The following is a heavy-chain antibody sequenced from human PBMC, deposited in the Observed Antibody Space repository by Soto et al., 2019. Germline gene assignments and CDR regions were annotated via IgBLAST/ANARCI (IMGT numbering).Heavy chain of an antibody. J-gene: IGHJ5*02. CDR2: ISYDGSNK. V-gene: IGHV3-30-3*01. CDR3: ARDPRETLYGGWYNWFDP. CDR1: GFTFSSYA. D-gene: IGHD6-19*01. Sequence: QVQLVESEGGVVQPGRSLRLSCAASGFTFSSYAMHWVRQAPGKGLEWVAVISYDGSNKYYADSVKGRFTISRDNSKNTLYLQMNSLRAEDTAVYYCARDPRETLYGGWYNWFDPWGQGTLVTVSS.